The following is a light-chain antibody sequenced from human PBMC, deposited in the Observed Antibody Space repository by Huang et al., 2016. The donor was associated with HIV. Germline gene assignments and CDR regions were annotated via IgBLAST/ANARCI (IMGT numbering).Light chain of an antibody. CDR1: QSVSSK. Sequence: EIVMTQSPATLSVSPGERATLSCRASQSVSSKFAWYQQKPGKAPRLLVYVASTRATGIPAMFSGSGSGTEFTLTISSLQSEDFAVYYCQQYNNWPLTFGQGTKVEIK. CDR3: QQYNNWPLT. CDR2: VAS. V-gene: IGKV3-15*01. J-gene: IGKJ1*01.